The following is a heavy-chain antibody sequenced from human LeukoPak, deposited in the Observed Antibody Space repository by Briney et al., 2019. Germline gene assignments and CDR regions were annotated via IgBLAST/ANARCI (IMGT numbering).Heavy chain of an antibody. D-gene: IGHD6-19*01. Sequence: SETLSLTCAVSGYSISSGYYWGWIRQPPGKGLEWIGSIYHSGSTYYNPSLKSRVTISVDTSKNQFPLKLSSVTAADTAVYYCARGGSGWYSYWGQGTLVTVSS. CDR2: IYHSGST. CDR3: ARGGSGWYSY. V-gene: IGHV4-38-2*01. CDR1: GYSISSGYY. J-gene: IGHJ4*02.